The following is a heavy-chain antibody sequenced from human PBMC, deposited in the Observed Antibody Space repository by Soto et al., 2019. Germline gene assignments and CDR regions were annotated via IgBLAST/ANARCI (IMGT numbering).Heavy chain of an antibody. D-gene: IGHD6-13*01. CDR1: GFTFSSYW. CDR2: INSDGSST. J-gene: IGHJ4*02. Sequence: PWGSVRLAGASSGFTFSSYWMDWVRQAPGKGLVWVSRINSDGSSTSYADSVKGRFTISRDNAKNTLYLQMNSLRAEDTAVYYSPRISSSWEFDYWGEGTLVTVSS. V-gene: IGHV3-74*01. CDR3: PRISSSWEFDY.